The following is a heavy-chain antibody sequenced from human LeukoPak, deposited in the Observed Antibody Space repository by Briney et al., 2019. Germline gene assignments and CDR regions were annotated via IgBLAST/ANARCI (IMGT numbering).Heavy chain of an antibody. Sequence: ASVKVSCKASGYTFTSYAISWVRQAPGQGLEWMGWISANNGNTNYAQKLRGRVTMTIDTSTSTAYMELRSLRSDDTAVYYCARDLRRYCTNGVCYRRGFDYRGQGTLVTVSS. D-gene: IGHD2-8*01. J-gene: IGHJ4*02. V-gene: IGHV1-18*01. CDR1: GYTFTSYA. CDR2: ISANNGNT. CDR3: ARDLRRYCTNGVCYRRGFDY.